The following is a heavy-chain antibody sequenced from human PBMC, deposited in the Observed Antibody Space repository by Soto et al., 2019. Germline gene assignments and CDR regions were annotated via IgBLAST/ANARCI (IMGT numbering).Heavy chain of an antibody. V-gene: IGHV1-46*03. Sequence: ASVKVSCKASGYTFTSYYMHWVRQAPGQGLEWMGIINPSGGSTSYAQKFQGRVTMTRDTSTSTVYMELSSLSSEDTAAYYCARDFSYYDFWSGPRDAFDIWGQGTMVTVSS. CDR2: INPSGGST. J-gene: IGHJ3*02. CDR1: GYTFTSYY. D-gene: IGHD3-3*01. CDR3: ARDFSYYDFWSGPRDAFDI.